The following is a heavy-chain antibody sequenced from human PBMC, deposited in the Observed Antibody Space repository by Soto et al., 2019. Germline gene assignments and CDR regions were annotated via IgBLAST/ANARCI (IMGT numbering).Heavy chain of an antibody. D-gene: IGHD1-26*01. CDR3: TKEYIVGTTWGYFES. CDR2: ISYDGSNE. CDR1: GFTFSAYG. Sequence: QEKLVESGGGVVQPGRSLRLSCAASGFTFSAYGMHWVRQAPGKGLEWVTVISYDGSNEHYADSVKGRFTVSRDNAKNTLSLQMTSLRSEDTAIYYCTKEYIVGTTWGYFESWGQGTLVTVSS. J-gene: IGHJ4*02. V-gene: IGHV3-30*18.